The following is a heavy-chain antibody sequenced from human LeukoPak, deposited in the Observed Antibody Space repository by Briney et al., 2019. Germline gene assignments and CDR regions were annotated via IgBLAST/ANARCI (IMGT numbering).Heavy chain of an antibody. CDR3: ARKEDVYYYFDY. CDR1: GYSITSSSW. V-gene: IGHV4-28*01. CDR2: IYHSGTT. Sequence: SDTLSLTCAVSGYSITSSSWWGWIRQPPGKGLEWIGYIYHSGTTYYNPSLQSRVTMSVDTSKNQFSLKLSSVTAVDTAVYYCARKEDVYYYFDYWGQGTLVTVSS. J-gene: IGHJ4*02. D-gene: IGHD3-10*01.